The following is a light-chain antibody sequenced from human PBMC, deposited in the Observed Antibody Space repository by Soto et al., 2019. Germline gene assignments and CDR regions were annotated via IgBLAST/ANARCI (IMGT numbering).Light chain of an antibody. CDR2: YDD. CDR3: AAWDDSLNGLV. V-gene: IGLV1-36*01. J-gene: IGLJ2*01. Sequence: SVLTQPPSVSEAPRQRVTISCSGSSSNIGNNAVNWYQQLPGKAPKLLIYYDDLLPSGVSDRFSGYKSGTSASLAISGLQSEDEADYYCAAWDDSLNGLVFGGGTKLTVL. CDR1: SSNIGNNA.